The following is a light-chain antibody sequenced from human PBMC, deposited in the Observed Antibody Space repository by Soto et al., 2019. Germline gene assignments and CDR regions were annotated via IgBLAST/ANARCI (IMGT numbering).Light chain of an antibody. Sequence: EIVMTQSPVTLSVSPGERATLSCRASQNSIHYLAWYQQKPGQAPRLLIYGASTRATGIPARFSGSGSGTKFTLSIISLQYEDFSVYYCQQYKSWPPITFGQGTRLEMK. V-gene: IGKV3-15*01. J-gene: IGKJ5*01. CDR2: GAS. CDR3: QQYKSWPPIT. CDR1: QNSIHY.